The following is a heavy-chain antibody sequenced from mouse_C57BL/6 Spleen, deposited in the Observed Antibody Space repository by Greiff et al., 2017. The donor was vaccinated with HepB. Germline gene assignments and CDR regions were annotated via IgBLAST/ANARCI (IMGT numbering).Heavy chain of an antibody. D-gene: IGHD1-1*01. CDR1: GYTFTSYW. CDR2: IDPSDSYT. CDR3: ARGGYGSSYGFAY. V-gene: IGHV1-59*01. Sequence: VQLQHPGAELVRPGTSVKLSCKASGYTFTSYWMHWVKQRPGQGLEWIGVIDPSDSYTNYNQKFKGKATLTVDTSSSTAYMQLSSLTSEDSAVYYCARGGYGSSYGFAYWGQGTLVTVSA. J-gene: IGHJ3*01.